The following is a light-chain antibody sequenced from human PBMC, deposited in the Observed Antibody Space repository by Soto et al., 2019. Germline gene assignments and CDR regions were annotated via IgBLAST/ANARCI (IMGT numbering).Light chain of an antibody. CDR3: QQRSNWPPIT. J-gene: IGKJ5*01. CDR2: GAS. Sequence: AIRMTQSPSSFSASVGDRVTISCRASQGIGNALGWYQQKPGKPPKVLIYGASNLQSGVPPRFSGSGSGTDFTLTISSLEPEDFAVYYCQQRSNWPPITFGQGTRLEIK. V-gene: IGKV1-6*01. CDR1: QGIGNA.